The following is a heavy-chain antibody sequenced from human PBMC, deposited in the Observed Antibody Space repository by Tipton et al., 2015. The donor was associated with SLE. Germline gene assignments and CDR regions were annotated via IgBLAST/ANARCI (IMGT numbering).Heavy chain of an antibody. CDR3: ARDLHGEGPDAFDI. CDR1: GGSISSHS. CDR2: IYYSGST. D-gene: IGHD4-17*01. V-gene: IGHV4-59*11. Sequence: TLSLTCDVSGGSISSHSWSWIRQPPGKGLEWIGYIYYSGSTNYSPSLKSRVTISVDTSKNQFSLKLRSVTAADTAVYYCARDLHGEGPDAFDIWGQGTMVTVSS. J-gene: IGHJ3*02.